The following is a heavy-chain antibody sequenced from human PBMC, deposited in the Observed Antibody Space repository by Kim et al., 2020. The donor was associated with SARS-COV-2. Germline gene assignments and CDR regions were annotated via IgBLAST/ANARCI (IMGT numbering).Heavy chain of an antibody. Sequence: SVKVSCKASGGTFSSYAISWVRQAPGQGLEWMGRIIPILGIANYAQKFQGRVTITADKSTSTAYMELSSLRSEDTAVYYCASGAGHLITMVRGVTRQNYYYYGMDVWGQGTTVTVSS. J-gene: IGHJ6*02. CDR2: IIPILGIA. CDR1: GGTFSSYA. D-gene: IGHD3-10*01. CDR3: ASGAGHLITMVRGVTRQNYYYYGMDV. V-gene: IGHV1-69*04.